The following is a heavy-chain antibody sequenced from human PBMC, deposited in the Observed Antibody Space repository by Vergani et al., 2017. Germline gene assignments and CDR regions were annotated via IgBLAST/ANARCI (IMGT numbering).Heavy chain of an antibody. V-gene: IGHV3-9*01. CDR2: IDRNYGVK. Sequence: VEAGGGLVQPGGSIGLSCTASGFTFQAFAFHWVRQVSGRGLEWVSGIDRNYGVKNGNSFEGRFSISRDNAKKAVFLQMNNLRHEDTALYFCVKDNDYDADGPFDLWGRGTLVTVSS. CDR1: GFTFQAFA. D-gene: IGHD3-16*01. J-gene: IGHJ2*01. CDR3: VKDNDYDADGPFDL.